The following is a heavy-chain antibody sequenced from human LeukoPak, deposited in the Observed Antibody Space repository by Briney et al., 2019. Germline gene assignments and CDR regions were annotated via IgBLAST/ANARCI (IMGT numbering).Heavy chain of an antibody. D-gene: IGHD5-18*01. J-gene: IGHJ3*02. CDR1: GYSFTSYW. CDR2: IYPGDSHT. CDR3: ARVGPWIPKGAFDI. Sequence: PGDSLKISCKVSGYSFTSYWIGWVRQMPGKGLECMGIIYPGDSHTRYSPSFQGQVTISADKSISTAYLQWSSLKASDTAMYYCARVGPWIPKGAFDIWGQGTMVTVSS. V-gene: IGHV5-51*01.